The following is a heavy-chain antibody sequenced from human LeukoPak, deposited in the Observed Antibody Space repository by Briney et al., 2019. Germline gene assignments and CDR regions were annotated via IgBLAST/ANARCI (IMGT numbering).Heavy chain of an antibody. J-gene: IGHJ4*02. D-gene: IGHD3-22*01. CDR2: MSGSGGST. CDR3: AKYYYDSSGTLDD. CDR1: GFTFSSYA. V-gene: IGHV3-23*01. Sequence: PGGSLRLSCAASGFTFSSYAMSWVRQAPGKGLEWVSAMSGSGGSTYYADSVKGRFTISRDNSKNTLYLQMSSLRAEDTAVYYCAKYYYDSSGTLDDWGQGTLVTVSS.